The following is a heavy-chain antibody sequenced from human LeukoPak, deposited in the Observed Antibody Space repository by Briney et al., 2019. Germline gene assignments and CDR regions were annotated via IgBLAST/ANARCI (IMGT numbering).Heavy chain of an antibody. D-gene: IGHD3-22*01. J-gene: IGHJ4*02. CDR2: ISYDGSNK. Sequence: GGSLRLSCAASGFTSSSYGMPWVRQAPGKGLEWVAVISYDGSNKYHADSVKGRFTISRDNSKNTLYLQMNSLRAEDTAVYYCAGDSSGYSYYFDYWGQGTLVTVSS. CDR1: GFTSSSYG. CDR3: AGDSSGYSYYFDY. V-gene: IGHV3-30*03.